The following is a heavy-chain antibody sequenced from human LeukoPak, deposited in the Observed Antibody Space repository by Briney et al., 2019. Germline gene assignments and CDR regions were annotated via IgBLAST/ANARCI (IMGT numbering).Heavy chain of an antibody. CDR2: IYYSGST. V-gene: IGHV4-59*01. J-gene: IGHJ4*02. D-gene: IGHD5-12*01. Sequence: SETLSLTCTVSGGSISSYYWSWIRQPPGKGLEWIGYIYYSGSTNYNPSLKSRVTISVDTSKNQFSLKLSSVTAADTAVYYCAIANPMSGYDSLNYWGQGTLVTVSS. CDR3: AIANPMSGYDSLNY. CDR1: GGSISSYY.